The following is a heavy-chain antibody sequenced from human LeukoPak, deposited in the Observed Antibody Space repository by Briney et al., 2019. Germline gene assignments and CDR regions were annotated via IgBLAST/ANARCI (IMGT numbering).Heavy chain of an antibody. J-gene: IGHJ6*02. CDR3: ARDWGYYYYCGMDV. Sequence: GGSLRLSCAAPGFTFSSYSMNWVRQAPGKGLEWVSSISSSSSYIYYADSVKGRFTISRDNAKNSLYLQMNSLRAEDTAVYYCARDWGYYYYCGMDVWGQGTTVTVSS. CDR2: ISSSSSYI. D-gene: IGHD3-16*01. CDR1: GFTFSSYS. V-gene: IGHV3-21*01.